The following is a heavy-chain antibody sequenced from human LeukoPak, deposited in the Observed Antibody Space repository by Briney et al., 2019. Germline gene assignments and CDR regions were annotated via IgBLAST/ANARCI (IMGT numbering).Heavy chain of an antibody. CDR2: INWNGGST. Sequence: PGGSWNFSWAASGLPFVVYGWSWVGQLPGRGWEWVSGINWNGGSTGYADSVKGRFTISRDNAKNSLYLQMNSLRAEDTALYYCARDQAKGFDYWGQGTLVTVSS. CDR3: ARDQAKGFDY. V-gene: IGHV3-20*04. CDR1: GLPFVVYG. J-gene: IGHJ4*02.